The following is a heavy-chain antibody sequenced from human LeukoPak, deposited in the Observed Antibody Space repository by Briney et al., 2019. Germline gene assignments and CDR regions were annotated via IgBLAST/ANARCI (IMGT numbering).Heavy chain of an antibody. J-gene: IGHJ4*02. CDR3: ARGSRGYTYG. Sequence: SETLCLTCTVSGASVSSGSYYWSWIRQPPGKGLEWIGYIYYSGSTNYNPSLKSRVTISVDTSKNQFSLKLSSVTAADTAVYYCARGSRGYTYGWGQGTLVTVSS. CDR2: IYYSGST. CDR1: GASVSSGSYY. D-gene: IGHD5-18*01. V-gene: IGHV4-61*01.